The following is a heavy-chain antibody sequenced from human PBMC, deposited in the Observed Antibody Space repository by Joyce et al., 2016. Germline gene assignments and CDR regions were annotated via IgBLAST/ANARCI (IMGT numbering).Heavy chain of an antibody. CDR2: IDVTGST. CDR1: GDYIPRGRYH. CDR3: AGLLVAEGGRGP. Sequence: QVQLQESGPGLVKPSQTLSLTCTVSGDYIPRGRYHWSWLRQSAGGGLEWIVRIDVTGSTTYHPSLESRLLISIDTSQNRFSLHLTSVTGGDTAVYYCAGLLVAEGGRGPWGQGILVTVSS. J-gene: IGHJ5*02. D-gene: IGHD5-12*01. V-gene: IGHV4-61*02.